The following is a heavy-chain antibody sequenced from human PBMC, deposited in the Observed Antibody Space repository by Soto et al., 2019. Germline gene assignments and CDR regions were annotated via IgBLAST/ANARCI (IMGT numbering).Heavy chain of an antibody. CDR2: ISYDGSNK. V-gene: IGHV3-30*18. CDR1: GFTFSSYG. Sequence: QVQLVESGGGVVQPGRSLRLSCAASGFTFSSYGMHWVRQAPGKGLEWVAVISYDGSNKYYADSVKGRFTISRDNSKNTLYLQMNSLRAEDTAVYYCAKDVGGESWIQLWSTNYYFYGMDVWGQGTTVTVSS. D-gene: IGHD5-18*01. J-gene: IGHJ6*02. CDR3: AKDVGGESWIQLWSTNYYFYGMDV.